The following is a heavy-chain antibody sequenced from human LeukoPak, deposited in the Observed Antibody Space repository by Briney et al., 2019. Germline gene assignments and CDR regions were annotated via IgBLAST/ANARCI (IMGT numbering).Heavy chain of an antibody. CDR2: IKPDGNEK. V-gene: IGHV3-7*01. CDR3: TRGGAARNYYYVDV. D-gene: IGHD5-18*01. Sequence: PGGSLRLSCAASGFTFSSYWMTWVRQAPGKGLEWVANIKPDGNEKYYVDPVKGRFTISRDNAENSLYLQMNSLRAEDTAVYYCTRGGAARNYYYVDVWGKGTTVTVSS. CDR1: GFTFSSYW. J-gene: IGHJ6*03.